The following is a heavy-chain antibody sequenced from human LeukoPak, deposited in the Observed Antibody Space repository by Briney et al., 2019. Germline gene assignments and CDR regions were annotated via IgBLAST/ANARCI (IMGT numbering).Heavy chain of an antibody. D-gene: IGHD2-15*01. Sequence: SETLSLTCTVSGGSINNYYWSWIRQPAGKGLEWIGRIYTRGSTNYNPSLKSRVTMSVDTSETQFSLKLSSVTAADTAVYYCARGRYCSADTCSGGDAFDIWGQGTMVSVSS. V-gene: IGHV4-4*07. CDR2: IYTRGST. CDR1: GGSINNYY. J-gene: IGHJ3*02. CDR3: ARGRYCSADTCSGGDAFDI.